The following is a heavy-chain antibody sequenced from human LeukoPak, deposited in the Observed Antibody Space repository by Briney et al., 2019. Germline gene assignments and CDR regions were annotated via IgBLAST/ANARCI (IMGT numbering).Heavy chain of an antibody. Sequence: ASVKVSCKASGYTFTSYGISWVRQAPGQGLEWMGWINPNSGGTNYAQRFQGRVTMTRDTSISTAYMELSRLRSDDTALYYCAKGYCSGNSCYGTHFDYWGQGTLVTVSS. V-gene: IGHV1-2*02. J-gene: IGHJ4*02. CDR3: AKGYCSGNSCYGTHFDY. CDR1: GYTFTSYG. D-gene: IGHD2-15*01. CDR2: INPNSGGT.